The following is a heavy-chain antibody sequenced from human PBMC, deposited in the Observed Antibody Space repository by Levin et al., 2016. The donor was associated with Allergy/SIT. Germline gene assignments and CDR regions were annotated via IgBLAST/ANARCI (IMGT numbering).Heavy chain of an antibody. V-gene: IGHV3-21*01. CDR3: ARGPNTIFGVVIISLD. D-gene: IGHD3-3*01. Sequence: VRQPPGKGLEWVSSISSSSSYIYYADSVKGRFTISRDNAKNSLYLQMNSLRAEDTAVYYCARGPNTIFGVVIISLDWGQGTLVTVSS. CDR2: ISSSSSYI. J-gene: IGHJ4*02.